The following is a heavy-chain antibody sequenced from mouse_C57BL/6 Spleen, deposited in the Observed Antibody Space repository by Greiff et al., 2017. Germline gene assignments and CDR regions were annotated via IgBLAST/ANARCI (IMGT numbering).Heavy chain of an antibody. J-gene: IGHJ1*03. CDR3: ATLYDYDGYFDV. D-gene: IGHD2-4*01. CDR2: IYPGDGYT. V-gene: IGHV1-80*01. CDR1: GYAFSSYW. Sequence: QVQLQQSGAELVKPGASVKISCKASGYAFSSYWMNWVKQRPGKGLEWIGQIYPGDGYTNYNGKFKGKATLTADKSSSTAYMQLSSLTSEDSAVYFCATLYDYDGYFDVWGTGTTVTVSS.